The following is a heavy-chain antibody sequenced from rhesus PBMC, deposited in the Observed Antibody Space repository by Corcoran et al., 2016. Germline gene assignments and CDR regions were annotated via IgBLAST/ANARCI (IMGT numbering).Heavy chain of an antibody. CDR3: AGGSRETKLDY. CDR1: GYSISSGYS. V-gene: IGHV4S14*01. Sequence: QVQLQESGPGLVKPSETLSLTCAVSGYSISSGYSWGWIRQPPGKGRGWVGSIYGGDGNNDLTPSLKSRVTRAVDTSKNQCSLKLSSVTAADTAVYYCAGGSRETKLDYWGQGVLVTVSS. CDR2: IYGGDGNN. D-gene: IGHD4-29*01. J-gene: IGHJ4*01.